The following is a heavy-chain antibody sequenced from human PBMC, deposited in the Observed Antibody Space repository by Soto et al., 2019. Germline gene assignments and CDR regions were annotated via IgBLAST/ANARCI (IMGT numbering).Heavy chain of an antibody. CDR1: SGSISSSNW. CDR3: AREGWYNWNYGDAFDI. J-gene: IGHJ3*02. Sequence: QVQLQESGPGLVKPSGTLSLTCAVSSGSISSSNWWSWVRQPPGKGLEWIGEIYHSGSTNYNPSLKSRVTISVDKPKNQFSLKLSSVTAADTAVYYCAREGWYNWNYGDAFDIWGQGTMVTVSS. D-gene: IGHD1-7*01. V-gene: IGHV4-4*02. CDR2: IYHSGST.